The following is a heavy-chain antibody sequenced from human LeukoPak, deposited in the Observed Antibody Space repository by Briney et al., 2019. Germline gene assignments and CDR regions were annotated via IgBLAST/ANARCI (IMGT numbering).Heavy chain of an antibody. V-gene: IGHV3-7*03. CDR3: ARDVSVTIFGVVITYYFDY. Sequence: PGGSLRLSCAASGFTFSSYWMSWVRQAPGKGLEWVANIKQEGSEKYYVDSVKGRFTISRDNAKNSLYLQMNRLRAEDTAVYYCARDVSVTIFGVVITYYFDYWGQGTLVTVSS. CDR2: IKQEGSEK. CDR1: GFTFSSYW. D-gene: IGHD3-3*01. J-gene: IGHJ4*02.